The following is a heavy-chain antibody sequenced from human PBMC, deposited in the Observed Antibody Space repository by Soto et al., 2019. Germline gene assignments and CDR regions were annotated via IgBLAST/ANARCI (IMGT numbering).Heavy chain of an antibody. D-gene: IGHD2-15*01. CDR1: GYSFTGNS. J-gene: IGHJ4*02. CDR2: FDPKDGET. Sequence: ASVKVSCKASGYSFTGNSMHWVRQAPGQGLEWMGGFDPKDGETIYAQKFQGRVTMTEDTSTDTAYMELSSLRSEDTAVYYCATDRGYCSGGSCYGPREFAYWGQGTLVTVSS. CDR3: ATDRGYCSGGSCYGPREFAY. V-gene: IGHV1-24*01.